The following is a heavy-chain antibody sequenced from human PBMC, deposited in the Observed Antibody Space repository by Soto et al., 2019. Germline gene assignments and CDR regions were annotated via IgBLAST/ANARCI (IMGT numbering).Heavy chain of an antibody. D-gene: IGHD3-9*01. CDR1: GGTFSSYA. J-gene: IGHJ3*02. CDR3: ARVSDDILTGGLVGAFDI. V-gene: IGHV1-69*01. Sequence: QVQLVQSGAEVKKPGSSVKVSCKASGGTFSSYAISWVRQAPGQGLEWMGGIIPILGTANYAQKFQGRVTITADESTSTAYVELSSLRSEDTAVYYCARVSDDILTGGLVGAFDIWGQGTMVTVSS. CDR2: IIPILGTA.